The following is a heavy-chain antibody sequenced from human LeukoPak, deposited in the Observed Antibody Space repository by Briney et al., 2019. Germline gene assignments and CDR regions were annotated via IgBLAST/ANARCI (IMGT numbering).Heavy chain of an antibody. CDR3: ARGGSWFEP. CDR1: GDSMGSYY. V-gene: IGHV4-4*07. J-gene: IGHJ5*02. CDR2: IDSRGTT. Sequence: SETLSLTCTVSGDSMGSYYWSWIRQSAGKGLEWIGRIDSRGTTNYNPSLESRVTVSVDTSKRLVSLELRSVTAADTAIYYCARGGSWFEPWGQGALVTVPS.